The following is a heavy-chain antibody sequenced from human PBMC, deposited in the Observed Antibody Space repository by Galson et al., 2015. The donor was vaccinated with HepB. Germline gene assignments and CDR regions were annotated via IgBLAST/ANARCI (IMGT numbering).Heavy chain of an antibody. CDR3: AKELRSSDSSWSSKYYYDGMDV. Sequence: SLRLSCAASGFTFKNYGMSWVRQAPGKGLEWVSGIHGNGDYTYYVESVKGRFTISRDNSKNTLFLQMNSLRPEDTAAYYCAKELRSSDSSWSSKYYYDGMDVWGQGTTVSVSS. D-gene: IGHD6-13*01. V-gene: IGHV3-23*01. CDR2: IHGNGDYT. CDR1: GFTFKNYG. J-gene: IGHJ6*02.